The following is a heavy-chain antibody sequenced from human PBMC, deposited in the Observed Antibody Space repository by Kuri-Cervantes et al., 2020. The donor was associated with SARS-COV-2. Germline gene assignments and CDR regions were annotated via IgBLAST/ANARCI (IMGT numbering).Heavy chain of an antibody. V-gene: IGHV4-39*07. CDR2: IYYSGST. Sequence: SEPLSLTCTVSGGSISSSSYYWGWIRQPPGKGLEWIGSIYYSGSTYYNPSLKSRVTISVDTSKNQFSLKLSSVTAADTAVYYCARGGIGRIAARLVDYWGQGTLVTVSS. CDR3: ARGGIGRIAARLVDY. J-gene: IGHJ4*02. CDR1: GGSISSSSYY. D-gene: IGHD6-6*01.